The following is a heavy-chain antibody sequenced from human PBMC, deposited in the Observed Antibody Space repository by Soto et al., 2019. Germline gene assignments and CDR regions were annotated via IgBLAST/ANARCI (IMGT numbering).Heavy chain of an antibody. D-gene: IGHD3-22*01. CDR1: GFTFSAYA. CDR2: VSLDGKHK. CDR3: ARDPYAFYYSSHYFDY. Sequence: GGSLRLSCATSGFTFSAYAMSWVRQTPDKGLEWLAGVSLDGKHKYSADSLKGRFTISRDNSKDTVYLQMDSLRPEDTAVYYCARDPYAFYYSSHYFDYWGQGTLVTVSS. V-gene: IGHV3-30*04. J-gene: IGHJ4*02.